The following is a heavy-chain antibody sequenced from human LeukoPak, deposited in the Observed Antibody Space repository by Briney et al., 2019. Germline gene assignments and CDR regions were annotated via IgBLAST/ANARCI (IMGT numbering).Heavy chain of an antibody. Sequence: GESLKISCKGSGYTFTNYWIGWVHQMPGKGLEWMGIIYPGDSDTRYSPSFQGQVTISADKSISTAYLQLSSLKASDTAMYYCAGGGSYSTFDYWGQGTLVTVSP. D-gene: IGHD1-26*01. V-gene: IGHV5-51*07. CDR2: IYPGDSDT. CDR3: AGGGSYSTFDY. CDR1: GYTFTNYW. J-gene: IGHJ4*02.